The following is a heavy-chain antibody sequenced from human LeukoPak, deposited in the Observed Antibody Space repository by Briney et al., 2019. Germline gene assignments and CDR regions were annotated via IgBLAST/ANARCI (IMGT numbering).Heavy chain of an antibody. CDR3: ARSPSPYSSGWYFDY. V-gene: IGHV6-1*01. J-gene: IGHJ4*02. D-gene: IGHD6-19*01. CDR1: RDSFSINSAA. CDR2: TYQRSKWYN. Sequence: SQTLSLTCAISRDSFSINSAAWNWIRQSPSRGLEWLGRTYQRSKWYNDYAVSVKSRITINPDISKNQFSLQLNSVTPEDTAVYYCARSPSPYSSGWYFDYWGQGTLVTVSS.